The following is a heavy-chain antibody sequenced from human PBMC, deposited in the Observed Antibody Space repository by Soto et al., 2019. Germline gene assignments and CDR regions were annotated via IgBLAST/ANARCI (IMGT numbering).Heavy chain of an antibody. CDR3: ARGIAPPSYSSSWRGNYFDY. Sequence: PSETLSLTCTVSGGSISSYYWSWIRQPPGKGLEWIGFIFYSGSTSYNPSLKSRVTISIDTSEYQFSLKLSSVTAADTAVYYCARGIAPPSYSSSWRGNYFDYWGQGTLVTVSS. CDR1: GGSISSYY. J-gene: IGHJ4*02. V-gene: IGHV4-59*12. CDR2: IFYSGST. D-gene: IGHD6-13*01.